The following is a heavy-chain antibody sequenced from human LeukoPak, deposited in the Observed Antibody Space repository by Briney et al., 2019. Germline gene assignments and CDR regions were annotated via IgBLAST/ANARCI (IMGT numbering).Heavy chain of an antibody. D-gene: IGHD3-3*01. CDR3: AKSGQYDFWSGSLDY. J-gene: IGHJ4*02. Sequence: GRSLRLSCAASGFTFSTYGMHWVRQAPGKGLEWVAFIRYDGSNKYYADSVKGRFTISRDNSKNTLYLQMNSLRAEDTAVYYCAKSGQYDFWSGSLDYWGQGTLVTVSS. CDR2: IRYDGSNK. V-gene: IGHV3-30*02. CDR1: GFTFSTYG.